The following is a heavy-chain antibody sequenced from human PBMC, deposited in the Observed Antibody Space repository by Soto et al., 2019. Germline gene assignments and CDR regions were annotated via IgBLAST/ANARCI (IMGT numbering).Heavy chain of an antibody. D-gene: IGHD3-3*01. J-gene: IGHJ2*01. CDR2: ISGSGGST. CDR3: LFQAEDGIRDTVPVSAFLRNRSSDL. V-gene: IGHV3-23*01. Sequence: KGLEWVSAISGSGGSTYYADYVKGRFNISRDNSKNTLYLQMNSLRAEDTAVYFFLFQAEDGIRDTVPVSAFLRNRSSDL.